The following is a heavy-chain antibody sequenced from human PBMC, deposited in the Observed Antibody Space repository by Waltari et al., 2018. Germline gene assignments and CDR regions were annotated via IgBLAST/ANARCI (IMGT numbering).Heavy chain of an antibody. J-gene: IGHJ4*02. Sequence: EVQLVESGGSLVQPGRSLRLSCSASGFTFDDYAMHWVRQAPGKGLEWVSGISWNSGSIGYADSVKGRFTISRDNAKNSLYLQMNSLRAEDTALYYCAKDIPLGDSSRGYWGQGTLVTVSS. V-gene: IGHV3-9*01. CDR3: AKDIPLGDSSRGY. CDR1: GFTFDDYA. D-gene: IGHD6-13*01. CDR2: ISWNSGSI.